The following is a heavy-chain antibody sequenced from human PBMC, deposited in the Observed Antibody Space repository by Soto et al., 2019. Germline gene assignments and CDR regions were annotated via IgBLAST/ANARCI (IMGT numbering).Heavy chain of an antibody. CDR2: IYSGGSI. Sequence: VQLVESGGGLIQAGGSLRLSCAVSGFTVSNNFMMWVRQAPGKGLEWVSLIYSGGSISYGDSVKARFNISREGSMNMLYLQMTSLTAEDTAVYYCARDGKGQRGSPHWGQGTLVTVSS. D-gene: IGHD3-16*01. CDR3: ARDGKGQRGSPH. CDR1: GFTVSNNF. V-gene: IGHV3-53*02. J-gene: IGHJ4*02.